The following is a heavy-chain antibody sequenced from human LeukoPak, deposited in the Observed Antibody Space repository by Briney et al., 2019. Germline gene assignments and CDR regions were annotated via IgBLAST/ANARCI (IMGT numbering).Heavy chain of an antibody. D-gene: IGHD3-10*01. CDR2: INWNGGST. V-gene: IGHV3-20*04. CDR3: AREGSGRTAYNDGLDV. CDR1: GFTFDDYG. Sequence: GGSLRLSCAASGFTFDDYGMSWVRQAPGKGLEWVSGINWNGGSTGYADSVKGRFTISRDNSKNTLYLQLNSLRAEDTAVYYCAREGSGRTAYNDGLDVWGQGTMVTVSS. J-gene: IGHJ3*01.